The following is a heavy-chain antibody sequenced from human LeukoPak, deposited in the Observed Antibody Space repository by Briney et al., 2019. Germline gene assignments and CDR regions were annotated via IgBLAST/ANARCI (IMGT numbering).Heavy chain of an antibody. Sequence: GGSLRLSCAASGFAFSSYGMHWVRQAPGKGLERVAFIRYDGSNKYYADSVKGRFTISRDNSKNTLYLQMNSLRAEDTAVYYCAKDQVVPANGSCYWGQGTLVTVSS. D-gene: IGHD2-2*01. CDR1: GFAFSSYG. J-gene: IGHJ4*02. V-gene: IGHV3-30*02. CDR3: AKDQVVPANGSCY. CDR2: IRYDGSNK.